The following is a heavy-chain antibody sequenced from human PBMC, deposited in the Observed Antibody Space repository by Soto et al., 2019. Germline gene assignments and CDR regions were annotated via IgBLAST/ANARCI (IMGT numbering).Heavy chain of an antibody. CDR2: ILYTGNT. D-gene: IGHD3-10*01. Sequence: QVQLQESGPGLVKPSETLSLTCTVSGVSISNYYWSWIRQPPGKGLEWLGYILYTGNTNYNPSLKSRVTISVDTSKNQVSLELTSVTTADTAVYFCASAAYGSGNYYAPHYYYAMDVWGQGTTVTVSS. V-gene: IGHV4-59*01. CDR1: GVSISNYY. J-gene: IGHJ6*02. CDR3: ASAAYGSGNYYAPHYYYAMDV.